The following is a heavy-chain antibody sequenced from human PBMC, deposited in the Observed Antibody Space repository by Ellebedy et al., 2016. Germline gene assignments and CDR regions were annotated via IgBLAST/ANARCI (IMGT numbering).Heavy chain of an antibody. CDR2: IIPIFGTA. D-gene: IGHD6-19*01. V-gene: IGHV1-69*13. J-gene: IGHJ6*03. CDR1: GGTFSSYA. Sequence: SVKVSCXASGGTFSSYAISWVRQAPGQGLEWMGGIIPIFGTANYAQKFQGRVTITADESTSTAYMELSSLRSEDTAVYYCAGGQWLGTSYYYYMDVWGKGTTVTVSS. CDR3: AGGQWLGTSYYYYMDV.